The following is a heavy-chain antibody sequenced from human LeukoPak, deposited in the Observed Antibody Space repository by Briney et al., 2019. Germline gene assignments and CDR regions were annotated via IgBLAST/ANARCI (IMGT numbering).Heavy chain of an antibody. J-gene: IGHJ5*02. CDR3: AKGTVTELQA. Sequence: GESLRLSCAASGFTFDEYAMHWVRQTPGKRLEWVGLIMFDGSAIFYADSVKGRFAISRDNFKDSLYLQIHSLRIDDTALYYCAKGTVTELQAWGQGTLVTVSS. V-gene: IGHV3-43*01. D-gene: IGHD1-7*01. CDR1: GFTFDEYA. CDR2: IMFDGSAI.